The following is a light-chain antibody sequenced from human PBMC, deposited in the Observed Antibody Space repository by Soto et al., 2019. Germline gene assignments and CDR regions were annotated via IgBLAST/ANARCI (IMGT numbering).Light chain of an antibody. V-gene: IGKV3-20*01. CDR3: QQYESSPWT. J-gene: IGKJ1*01. CDR1: QSVSSSF. Sequence: EIVLTQSPGTLSLSPGERATLSCRASQSVSSSFVAWFQQKPGQAPRLLIFGTSSRATGIPDRFGGSGSETDFTLTINGLEPEDFAMYFCQQYESSPWTFGQGTKLDIK. CDR2: GTS.